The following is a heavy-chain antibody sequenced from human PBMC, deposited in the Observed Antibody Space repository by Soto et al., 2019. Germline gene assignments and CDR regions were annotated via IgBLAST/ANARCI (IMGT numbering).Heavy chain of an antibody. D-gene: IGHD3-22*01. CDR1: GYTLTVLS. V-gene: IGHV1-24*01. CDR3: ATVARTMIYNGGPSGWFDP. CDR2: FDPEDGET. Sequence: GASVNVSCKVSGYTLTVLSMHWVRQAPGKGLEWMGGFDPEDGETIYAQKFQGRVTMTEDTSTDTAYMELSSLRSEDTAVYYCATVARTMIYNGGPSGWFDPWGQGTLLTVSS. J-gene: IGHJ5*02.